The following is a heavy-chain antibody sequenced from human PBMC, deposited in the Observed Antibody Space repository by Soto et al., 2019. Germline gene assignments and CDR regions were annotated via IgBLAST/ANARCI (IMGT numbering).Heavy chain of an antibody. V-gene: IGHV3-30*18. CDR1: GFIFSVYA. J-gene: IGHJ6*02. Sequence: GGSLRLSCAASGFIFSVYAMHWVRQAPGKGLEWVAVISYDGSKKYYADSVKGRFTISRDNSKNTLYMEMNSLRAEDTAVYYGTKSGEQQWLRADVWGLGTTVTVSS. CDR2: ISYDGSKK. CDR3: TKSGEQQWLRADV. D-gene: IGHD3-10*01.